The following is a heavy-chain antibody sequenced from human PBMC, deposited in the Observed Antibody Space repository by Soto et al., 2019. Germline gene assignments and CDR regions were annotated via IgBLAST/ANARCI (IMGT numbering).Heavy chain of an antibody. CDR2: ISGSGGST. CDR3: AKDPRGIAAASLWFDP. J-gene: IGHJ5*02. D-gene: IGHD6-13*01. V-gene: IGHV3-23*01. Sequence: EVQLLESGGGLVQPGGSLRLSCAASGFTFSSYAMSWVRQAPGKGLEWVSAISGSGGSTYYADSVKGRFTISRDNSKNTLYLQMNSLRAEDTAVYYCAKDPRGIAAASLWFDPWGQGTLVTVSS. CDR1: GFTFSSYA.